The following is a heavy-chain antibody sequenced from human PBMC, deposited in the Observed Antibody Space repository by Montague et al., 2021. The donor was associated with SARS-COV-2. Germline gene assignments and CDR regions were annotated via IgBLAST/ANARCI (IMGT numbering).Heavy chain of an antibody. D-gene: IGHD2-15*01. CDR1: NASFDNYY. V-gene: IGHV4-59*01. Sequence: SETLSLTCTVSNASFDNYYWSWVRQSPGKGLEYIGCIHYSGRTNYNPSLRSRATISIDTSKNQFSLKLMSVTAAETAIYFCARRIVTYYWYFDLWGRGTLVTVSS. CDR3: ARRIVTYYWYFDL. CDR2: IHYSGRT. J-gene: IGHJ2*01.